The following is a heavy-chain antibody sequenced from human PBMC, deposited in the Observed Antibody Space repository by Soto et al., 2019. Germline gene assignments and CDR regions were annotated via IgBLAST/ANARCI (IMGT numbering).Heavy chain of an antibody. Sequence: GGSLRLSCAASGFTFSSYAMSWVRQAPGKGLEWVSAISGSGGSTYYADSVKGRFTISRDNSKNTLYLQMNSLRAEDTAVYYCAKDPAFQRWLGVFDYWGQGTLVNVSS. CDR3: AKDPAFQRWLGVFDY. V-gene: IGHV3-23*01. D-gene: IGHD6-19*01. CDR2: ISGSGGST. J-gene: IGHJ4*01. CDR1: GFTFSSYA.